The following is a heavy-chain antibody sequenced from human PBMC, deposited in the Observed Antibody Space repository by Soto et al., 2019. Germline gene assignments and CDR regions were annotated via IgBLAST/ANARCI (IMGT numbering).Heavy chain of an antibody. J-gene: IGHJ6*02. CDR2: ISSSGSTI. D-gene: IGHD5-18*01. V-gene: IGHV3-48*03. Sequence: GGSLRLSFAASGFTFSSYEMNWVRQAPGKGLEWVSYISSSGSTIYYADSVKVRVTISIDNDKNSLYLQMNSLRAEDTAVDYCARALDTANYYYYYGMHXWGQVTTVTVS. CDR3: ARALDTANYYYYYGMHX. CDR1: GFTFSSYE.